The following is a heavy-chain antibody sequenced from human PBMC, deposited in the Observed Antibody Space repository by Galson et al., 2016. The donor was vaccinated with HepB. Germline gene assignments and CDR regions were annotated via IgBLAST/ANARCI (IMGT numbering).Heavy chain of an antibody. D-gene: IGHD3-10*01. J-gene: IGHJ4*02. V-gene: IGHV3-74*01. CDR3: TRDYYGSLDH. CDR1: GFTFTNYD. Sequence: SLRLSCAASGFTFTNYDIHWVRQAPGTGLVWVLRINIDGNSITYADTLKGRFAISRDNAKNTVHLQMNSLRAEDTAVYYCTRDYYGSLDHWGQGTLVTVSS. CDR2: INIDGNSI.